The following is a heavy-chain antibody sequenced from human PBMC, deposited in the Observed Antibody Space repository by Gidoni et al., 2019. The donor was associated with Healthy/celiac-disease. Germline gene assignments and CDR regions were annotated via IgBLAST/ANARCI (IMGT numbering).Heavy chain of an antibody. V-gene: IGHV4-34*01. CDR1: GGSFSGSY. Sequence: QVQLQQWGAGLLKPSETLSLTCAVYGGSFSGSYWSWLRQPPGKGLEWIGEINHSGSTNYDPSLKSRVTIAVDTSKNQFSLKLSSVTTADTAVYYCARVFRYSSRSRITSIGYFDYWSQGTLVTVSS. D-gene: IGHD6-13*01. J-gene: IGHJ4*02. CDR2: INHSGST. CDR3: ARVFRYSSRSRITSIGYFDY.